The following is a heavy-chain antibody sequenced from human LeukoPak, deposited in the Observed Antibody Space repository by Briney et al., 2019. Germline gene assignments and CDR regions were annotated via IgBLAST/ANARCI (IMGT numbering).Heavy chain of an antibody. CDR2: IYYSGST. CDR3: ARFLWSDNM. J-gene: IGHJ4*02. V-gene: IGHV4-59*12. Sequence: SETLFLTCTVSGGSISSYYWSWIRQPPGKGLEWIGYIYYSGSTNYNPSLKSRVTISVDTSKNQFSLKLSSVTAADTAVYYCARFLWSDNMWGQGTLVTVSS. D-gene: IGHD3-10*01. CDR1: GGSISSYY.